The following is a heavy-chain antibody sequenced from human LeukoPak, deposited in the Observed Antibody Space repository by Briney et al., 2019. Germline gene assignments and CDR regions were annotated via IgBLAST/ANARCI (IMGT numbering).Heavy chain of an antibody. CDR2: MNHNSGNT. J-gene: IGHJ6*03. Sequence: ASVKVSCKASGYTFTGYYMHWVRQAPGQGLEWMGWMNHNSGNTGYAQKFQGRVTITRNTSISTAYMELSSLRSEDTAVYYCARARITMVRGVITKNYYYYYMDVWGKGTTVTISS. V-gene: IGHV1-8*03. CDR1: GYTFTGYY. CDR3: ARARITMVRGVITKNYYYYYMDV. D-gene: IGHD3-10*01.